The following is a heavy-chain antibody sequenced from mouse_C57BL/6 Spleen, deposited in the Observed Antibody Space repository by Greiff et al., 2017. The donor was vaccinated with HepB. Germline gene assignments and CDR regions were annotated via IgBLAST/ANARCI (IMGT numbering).Heavy chain of an antibody. Sequence: QVQLQQSGAELARPGASVKLSCKASGYTFTSYGISWVKKRTGQGLEWIGEIYPRSGNTYYNEKFKGKATLTADKSSSTAYIELRSLTSEDSAVYFCATHDYDDGGPDGYWGQGTTLTVSS. J-gene: IGHJ2*01. V-gene: IGHV1-81*01. D-gene: IGHD2-4*01. CDR2: IYPRSGNT. CDR3: ATHDYDDGGPDGY. CDR1: GYTFTSYG.